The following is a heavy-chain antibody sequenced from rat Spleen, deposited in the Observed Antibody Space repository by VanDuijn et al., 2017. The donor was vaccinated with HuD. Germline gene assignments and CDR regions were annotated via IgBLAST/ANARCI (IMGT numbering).Heavy chain of an antibody. CDR1: GFSLTSYH. Sequence: QVQLKESGPGLVQPSQTLSLTCTVSGFSLTSYHVHWVRQPPGKGLEWMGRMRFNGDTSYNSVLKARLSISRDTSKNQVFLKLSSLQADDTGTYYCTIHPRYWGQGVMVSVSS. V-gene: IGHV2-63*01. CDR3: TIHPRY. D-gene: IGHD3-1*01. J-gene: IGHJ2*01. CDR2: MRFNGDT.